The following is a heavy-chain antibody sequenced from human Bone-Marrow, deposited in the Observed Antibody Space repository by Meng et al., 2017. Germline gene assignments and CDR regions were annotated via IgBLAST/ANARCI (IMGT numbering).Heavy chain of an antibody. CDR2: IYHTGSN. Sequence: QVQLQESGPGLGKPSGTRSLTCTVSGGSISGSSWWTWVRQPPGKGLEWIGEIYHTGSNNYNPSLKSRVTISVDKSKNQFSLKLSSVTAADTAVYYCARGYCSTTNCNWFDPWGQGTLVTVSS. D-gene: IGHD2-2*01. CDR1: GGSISGSSW. V-gene: IGHV4-4*02. CDR3: ARGYCSTTNCNWFDP. J-gene: IGHJ5*02.